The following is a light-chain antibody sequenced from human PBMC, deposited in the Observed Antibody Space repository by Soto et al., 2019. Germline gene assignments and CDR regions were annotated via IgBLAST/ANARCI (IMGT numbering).Light chain of an antibody. CDR2: GAS. CDR1: QSVSSNY. J-gene: IGKJ2*01. CDR3: QQYGSSPYT. Sequence: IVLTQSPGTLSLSPGERATLSCRASQSVSSNYLAWYQQKPGQAARLLIYGASNRATAIADRFSGSGSATDFTLTLSTVDPEDFAVYYCQQYGSSPYTSGQRTSLDI. V-gene: IGKV3-20*01.